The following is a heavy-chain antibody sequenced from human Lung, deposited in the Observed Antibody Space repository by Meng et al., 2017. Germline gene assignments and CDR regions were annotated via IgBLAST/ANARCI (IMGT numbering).Heavy chain of an antibody. CDR1: YVFFDYDG. CDR3: TRGPSLAMSAVPDY. V-gene: IGHV3-20*04. Sequence: GEVGGMVMGAGGFLRLCWAAAYVFFDYDGMSWVRQAGGKVVGLGSGSNWNGRNVYYAVFKKRVFIISRNNAKNSQNLQMNSLRAEDTALYYCTRGPSLAMSAVPDYWGQGTLVTVSS. D-gene: IGHD5/OR15-5a*01. J-gene: IGHJ4*02. CDR2: SNWNGRNV.